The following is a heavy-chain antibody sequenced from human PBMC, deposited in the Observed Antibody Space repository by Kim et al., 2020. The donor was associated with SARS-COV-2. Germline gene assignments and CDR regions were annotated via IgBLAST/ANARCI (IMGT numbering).Heavy chain of an antibody. CDR2: IYPNDGTT. D-gene: IGHD1-1*01. V-gene: IGHV1-46*01. J-gene: IGHJ4*02. CDR1: GYGFTNNY. CDR3: ARDLEGFDY. Sequence: ASVKVSCKTSGYGFTNNYLHWVRLAPGQGLEWIGMIYPNDGTTTYAQKFQGRVTMTRDTPTRTGYMELSSLTSADTAMYYCARDLEGFDYWGQGTLVTV.